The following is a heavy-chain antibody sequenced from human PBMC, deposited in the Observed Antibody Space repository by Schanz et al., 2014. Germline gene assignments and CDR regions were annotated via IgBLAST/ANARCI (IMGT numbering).Heavy chain of an antibody. CDR1: GFTFSSYT. J-gene: IGHJ6*02. CDR2: ISYDGSNQ. CDR3: ARPLGPNYYYYGLDV. V-gene: IGHV3-30*04. Sequence: QVQLVESGGGVVQPGRSLRLSCAASGFTFSSYTMHWVRQPPGKGLQWVAAISYDGSNQYYTDSVKGRFTVSRDNSKNTVYLQMNSLRAEDTAVYYCARPLGPNYYYYGLDVWGQGTTVTVSS.